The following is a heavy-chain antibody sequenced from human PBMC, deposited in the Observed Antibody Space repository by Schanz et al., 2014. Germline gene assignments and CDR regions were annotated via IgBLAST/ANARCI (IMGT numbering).Heavy chain of an antibody. Sequence: QVHLVQSEPELKNPGASVKVSCKTSGYSFSTYAMNWVRQAPGQGLEWMGWINTKTGNPTYAQGFTGRFVFSLDTSVSTTHLQITNLKADDTAVYYCARGYCAGTSCPIFDYWGQGTLVTVSS. J-gene: IGHJ4*02. V-gene: IGHV7-4-1*02. CDR3: ARGYCAGTSCPIFDY. D-gene: IGHD2-2*01. CDR1: GYSFSTYA. CDR2: INTKTGNP.